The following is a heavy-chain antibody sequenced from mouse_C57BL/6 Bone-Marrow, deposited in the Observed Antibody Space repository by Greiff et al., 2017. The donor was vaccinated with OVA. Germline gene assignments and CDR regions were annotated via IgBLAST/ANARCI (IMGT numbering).Heavy chain of an antibody. J-gene: IGHJ1*03. CDR2: IRNKANGYTT. V-gene: IGHV7-3*01. CDR3: ARYGGSSYWYFDV. CDR1: GFTFTDYY. Sequence: EVKLVESGGGLVQPGGSLSLSCAASGFTFTDYYMSWVRQPPGKALEWLGFIRNKANGYTTEYSASVKGRFTISRDNSHSILYLQMNALRAEDSATYYCARYGGSSYWYFDVWGTGTTVTVSS. D-gene: IGHD1-1*01.